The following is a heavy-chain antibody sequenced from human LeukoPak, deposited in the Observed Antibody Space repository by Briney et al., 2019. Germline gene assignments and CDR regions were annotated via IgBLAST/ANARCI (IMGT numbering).Heavy chain of an antibody. D-gene: IGHD2/OR15-2a*01. CDR2: IAYDGSNK. CDR3: AREFDRRNSPYYFDS. Sequence: GGSLRLSCAASGFTFSSYAMRWVRQAPGKGLEWVAVIAYDGSNKYYADSVKGRIIISRDNSKSTLYLQMNSLRVEDTAVYYCAREFDRRNSPYYFDSWGQGTLVTVSS. CDR1: GFTFSSYA. J-gene: IGHJ4*02. V-gene: IGHV3-30-3*01.